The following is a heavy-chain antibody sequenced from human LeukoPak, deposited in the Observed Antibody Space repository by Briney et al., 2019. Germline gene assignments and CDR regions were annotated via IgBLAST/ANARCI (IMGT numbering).Heavy chain of an antibody. CDR3: RITMVRGVIEGSDY. CDR1: GFTFSSYW. Sequence: GSLRLSCAASGFTFSSYWMHWVRQAPGKGLVWVSRINTDGSSTSYADSVKGRFTISRDNAKNTLYLQMNSLRAEDTAVYYCRITMVRGVIEGSDYWGQGTLVTVSS. J-gene: IGHJ4*02. D-gene: IGHD3-10*01. CDR2: INTDGSST. V-gene: IGHV3-74*01.